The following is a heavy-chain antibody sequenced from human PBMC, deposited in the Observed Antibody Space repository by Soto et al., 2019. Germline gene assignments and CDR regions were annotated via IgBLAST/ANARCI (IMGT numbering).Heavy chain of an antibody. D-gene: IGHD1-26*01. J-gene: IGHJ4*02. Sequence: QVQLVESGGGVVQPGRSLRLSCAASGFTFSSSGMHWVRQAPGKGLEWVAVISYDGSKKYYADSVKGRFTISRDNSKNTLYLQMNSLRAEDTAVYYCAKDRYSWSYFSNYYFDCWGQGTLVTVSS. CDR2: ISYDGSKK. CDR1: GFTFSSSG. CDR3: AKDRYSWSYFSNYYFDC. V-gene: IGHV3-30*18.